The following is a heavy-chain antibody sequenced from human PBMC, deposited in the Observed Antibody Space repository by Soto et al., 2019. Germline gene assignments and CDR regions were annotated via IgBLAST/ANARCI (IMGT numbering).Heavy chain of an antibody. CDR3: ARGGFSGSGSYIQGDY. J-gene: IGHJ4*02. CDR2: IKSDGSSI. Sequence: EVQLVESGGGLVQPGGSLRLSCAASGFTFSNYWMHWVRQAPGKGLVWVSRIKSDGSSISYADSVTGRFTISRDNARNTLDLQMNSLRAEDTAVYYCARGGFSGSGSYIQGDYWGQGTLVTVSS. V-gene: IGHV3-74*01. D-gene: IGHD3-10*01. CDR1: GFTFSNYW.